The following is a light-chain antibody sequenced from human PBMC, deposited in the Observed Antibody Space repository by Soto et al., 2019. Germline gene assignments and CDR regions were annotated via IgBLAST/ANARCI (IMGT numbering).Light chain of an antibody. Sequence: EIVLMQSPATLSLSPGERATLSCRASQSVRSGYFAWYQQKSGQAPRLLIVAASDRATDIPDRFSGGGSGTDFTLTISRLEPEDFALYYCHQYGNSPLTFGGGTRLEIK. CDR1: QSVRSGY. J-gene: IGKJ4*01. V-gene: IGKV3-20*01. CDR2: AAS. CDR3: HQYGNSPLT.